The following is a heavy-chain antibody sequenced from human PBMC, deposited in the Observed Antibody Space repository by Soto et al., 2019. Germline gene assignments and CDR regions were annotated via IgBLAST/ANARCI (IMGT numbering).Heavy chain of an antibody. Sequence: GGSLRLSCAVSGFTFSSYDMHWVRQAPGKGLVWVSRINSDGSSTSYADSVKGRFTISRDNAKNTLYLQMNSLRAEDTAVYYCASGDYGSFDYWGQGTLVTVSS. J-gene: IGHJ4*02. CDR2: INSDGSST. CDR3: ASGDYGSFDY. V-gene: IGHV3-74*01. D-gene: IGHD4-17*01. CDR1: GFTFSSYD.